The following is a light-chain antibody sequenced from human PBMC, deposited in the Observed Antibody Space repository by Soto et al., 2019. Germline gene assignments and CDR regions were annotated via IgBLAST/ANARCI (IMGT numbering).Light chain of an antibody. J-gene: IGKJ2*01. CDR1: QSVRDSY. V-gene: IGKV3-20*01. CDR3: QQYGTSPFT. Sequence: IGLTQSPGTLSLSPGERATLSCRASQSVRDSYLAWYQKKPGQAPRLLIYGAYARAAGIPDRFSGRGSGRYFPLTISSLEPEDFAVYYWQQYGTSPFTFGQGTKLEIK. CDR2: GAY.